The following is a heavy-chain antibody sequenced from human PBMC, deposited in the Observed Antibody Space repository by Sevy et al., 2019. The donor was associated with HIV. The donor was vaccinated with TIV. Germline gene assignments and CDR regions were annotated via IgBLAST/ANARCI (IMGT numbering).Heavy chain of an antibody. CDR2: INSDGSST. D-gene: IGHD6-19*01. V-gene: IGHV3-74*01. J-gene: IGHJ4*02. CDR3: ARGGGGAVAGSNV. Sequence: GGSLRLSCAASGFTFSSYWLHWVRQAPGKGLVWVSRINSDGSSTTYADSVKGRFTISRDNAKNTLYLQMNSLRAEDTAVYYCARGGGGAVAGSNVWGQGTLVTVSS. CDR1: GFTFSSYW.